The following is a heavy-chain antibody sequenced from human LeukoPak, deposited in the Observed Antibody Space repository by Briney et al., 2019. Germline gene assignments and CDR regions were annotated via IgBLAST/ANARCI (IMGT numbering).Heavy chain of an antibody. CDR3: ARDSIAGYSLSW. Sequence: SETLSLTCTVSGGSISSYYWNWIRQPPGKGLEWIGYIYNSGYTNYNPSLKSRVTISLDTAKNQFSLKLSSVTAADTAVYYCARDSIAGYSLSWWGQGTLVTVSS. CDR1: GGSISSYY. CDR2: IYNSGYT. D-gene: IGHD3-9*01. J-gene: IGHJ4*02. V-gene: IGHV4-59*12.